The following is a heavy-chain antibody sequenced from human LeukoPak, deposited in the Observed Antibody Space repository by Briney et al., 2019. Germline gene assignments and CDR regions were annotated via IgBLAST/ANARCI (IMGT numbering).Heavy chain of an antibody. CDR1: GLTVSANY. Sequence: GVSLRLSCAASGLTVSANYMSWVRQAPGKGLEWVSIIYSAGSTCYADSVKGRFTISRDKSKNTLYLQMNSLRAEDTAVYYCAREVHTGIDYWGQGTLVTVSS. V-gene: IGHV3-53*01. CDR3: AREVHTGIDY. CDR2: IYSAGST. J-gene: IGHJ4*02. D-gene: IGHD1-14*01.